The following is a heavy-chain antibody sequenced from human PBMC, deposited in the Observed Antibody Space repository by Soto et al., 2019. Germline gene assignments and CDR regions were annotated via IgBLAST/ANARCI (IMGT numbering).Heavy chain of an antibody. J-gene: IGHJ4*02. V-gene: IGHV1-24*01. CDR3: ATGGSGFFDYDYIWGSYRSFDY. CDR1: GYTLTELS. D-gene: IGHD3-16*02. CDR2: FDPEDGET. Sequence: ASVKVSCKVSGYTLTELSMHWVRQAPGKGLEWMGGFDPEDGETIYAQKFQGRVTMTEDTSTDTAYMELSSLRSEDTAVYYCATGGSGFFDYDYIWGSYRSFDYWGQGTLVTVSS.